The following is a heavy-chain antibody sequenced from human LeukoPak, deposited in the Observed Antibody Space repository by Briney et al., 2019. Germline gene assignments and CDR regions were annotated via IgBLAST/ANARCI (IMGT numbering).Heavy chain of an antibody. CDR3: AKDLGYCSGGSCYGNDAFDI. CDR1: GFTFSSYG. CDR2: IWYDGSNK. J-gene: IGHJ3*02. D-gene: IGHD2-15*01. V-gene: IGHV3-33*06. Sequence: PGGSLRLSCTASGFTFSSYGMHWVRQAPGKGLEWVAVIWYDGSNKYYADSVKGRFTISRDNSKNTLYLQMNGLRAEDTAVYYCAKDLGYCSGGSCYGNDAFDIWGQGTMVTVSS.